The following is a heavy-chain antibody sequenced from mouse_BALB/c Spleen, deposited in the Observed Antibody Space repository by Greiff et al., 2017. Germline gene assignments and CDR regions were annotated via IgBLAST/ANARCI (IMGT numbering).Heavy chain of an antibody. V-gene: IGHV1-7*01. CDR2: INPSTGYT. D-gene: IGHD2-4*01. CDR1: GYTFTSYW. Sequence: QVQLQQSGAELAKPGASVKMSCKASGYTFTSYWMHWVKQRPGQGLEWIGYINPSTGYTEYNQKFKDKATLTADKSSSTAYMQLSSLTSEDSAVYYCARRGMYDYGFDYWGQGTTLTVSS. J-gene: IGHJ2*01. CDR3: ARRGMYDYGFDY.